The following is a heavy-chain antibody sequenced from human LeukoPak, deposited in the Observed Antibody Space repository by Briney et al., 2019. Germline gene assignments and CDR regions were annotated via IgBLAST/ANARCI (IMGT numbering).Heavy chain of an antibody. D-gene: IGHD6-13*01. CDR3: ARAAWGGSSSWYPLDY. V-gene: IGHV4-31*03. CDR1: GGSISSGGYY. CDR2: IYYSGST. J-gene: IGHJ4*02. Sequence: PSQTLSLTCTVSGGSISSGGYYWSWIRQHPGKGLEWFGYIYYSGSTYYNPSLKSRVTISVDTSKNQFSLKLSSVTAADTAVYYCARAAWGGSSSWYPLDYWGQGTLVTVSS.